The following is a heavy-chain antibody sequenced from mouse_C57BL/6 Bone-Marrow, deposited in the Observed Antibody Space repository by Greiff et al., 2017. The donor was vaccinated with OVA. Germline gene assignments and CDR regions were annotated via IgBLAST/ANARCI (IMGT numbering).Heavy chain of an antibody. V-gene: IGHV1-55*01. CDR2: IYPGSGST. CDR3: ARYYGSSFYFDY. D-gene: IGHD1-1*01. J-gene: IGHJ2*01. Sequence: QVQLQQPGAELVKPGASVKMSCKASGYTFTSYWITWVKQRPGQGLEWIGDIYPGSGSTNNNEKFKSKATLTVDTSSSTAYMQLSSLTSEDSAVYYCARYYGSSFYFDYWGQGTTLTVSS. CDR1: GYTFTSYW.